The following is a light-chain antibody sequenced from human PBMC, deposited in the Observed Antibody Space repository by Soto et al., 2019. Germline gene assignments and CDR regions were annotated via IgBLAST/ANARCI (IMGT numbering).Light chain of an antibody. CDR1: QGISSH. CDR3: QQYNTFWT. Sequence: IQITQSASTLSASVGDRVTITCRASQGISSHLAWYQQKPGKAPKLLIYDVSSLESGVPSRFSGSGSGTEFTLTISRLQPDDFATYYCQQYNTFWTFGQGTKVDIK. CDR2: DVS. J-gene: IGKJ1*01. V-gene: IGKV1-5*01.